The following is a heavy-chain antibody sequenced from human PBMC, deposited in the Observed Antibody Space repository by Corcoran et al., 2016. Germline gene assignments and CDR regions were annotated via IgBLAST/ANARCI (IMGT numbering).Heavy chain of an antibody. Sequence: QVQLVESGGGVVQPGRSLRLSCAASGFTFSSYGRHWVRQAPGKGLEWVAVISYDGSNKYYADSVKGRFTISRDNSKNTLYLQMNSLRAEDTAVYYCAKATYDFWSGYYYYYYGMDVWGQGTTVTVSS. CDR1: GFTFSSYG. D-gene: IGHD3-3*01. CDR2: ISYDGSNK. V-gene: IGHV3-30*18. J-gene: IGHJ6*02. CDR3: AKATYDFWSGYYYYYYGMDV.